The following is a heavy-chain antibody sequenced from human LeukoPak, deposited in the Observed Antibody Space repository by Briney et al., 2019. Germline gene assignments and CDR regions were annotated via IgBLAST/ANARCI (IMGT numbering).Heavy chain of an antibody. V-gene: IGHV3-7*01. CDR3: ARDHLLRWYTFDY. CDR2: IKQDGSEK. Sequence: GGSLRLSCAASGFTFSRYWMSWLRQAPGKGLEWVANIKQDGSEKYYVDSVKGRFTISRDNAKNSLYLQMNSLRAEDTAVYYCARDHLLRWYTFDYWGQGTLVTVSS. D-gene: IGHD5-24*01. CDR1: GFTFSRYW. J-gene: IGHJ4*02.